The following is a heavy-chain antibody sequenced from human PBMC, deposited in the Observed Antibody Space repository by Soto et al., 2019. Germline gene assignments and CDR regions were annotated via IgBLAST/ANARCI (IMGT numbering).Heavy chain of an antibody. CDR3: ARESHDILTGPPWVWYFDL. D-gene: IGHD3-9*01. Sequence: QVQLQQWGAGPLRPLEPLSLTCGVSGGSFSGYYWAWIRQSPGKGLEWIGEINDRGSINYNPSLKSRVSISVDTSKNHYDLKLRSVTAADTAVYYCARESHDILTGPPWVWYFDLWGRGTLVTVSS. V-gene: IGHV4-34*01. CDR1: GGSFSGYY. CDR2: INDRGSI. J-gene: IGHJ2*01.